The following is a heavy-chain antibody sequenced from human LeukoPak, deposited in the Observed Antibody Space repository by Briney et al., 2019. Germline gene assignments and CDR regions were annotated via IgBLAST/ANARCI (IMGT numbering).Heavy chain of an antibody. Sequence: GGSLRLSCAASRFTFSDYWMTWVRQAPGQGLERVANINKDENQKQYVDSVKGRFTISRDNAKNSMYLQLNSLRAEDTGVYYCVRNRGWYALDMWGQGTMVTVSS. V-gene: IGHV3-7*01. CDR3: VRNRGWYALDM. D-gene: IGHD6-19*01. J-gene: IGHJ3*02. CDR1: RFTFSDYW. CDR2: INKDENQK.